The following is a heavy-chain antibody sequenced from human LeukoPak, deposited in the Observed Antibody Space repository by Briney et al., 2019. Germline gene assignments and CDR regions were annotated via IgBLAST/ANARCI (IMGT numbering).Heavy chain of an antibody. J-gene: IGHJ6*03. V-gene: IGHV4-39*01. CDR1: GGSISSSSYY. CDR3: ARHAPSYDYYGSGGYYMDV. Sequence: SETLSLTCTVSGGSISSSSYYWGWIRQPPGKGLEWIGSIFYTGTTFYIPSLKSRLTISVDTSKNQFSLRLTSVTAADTAVYYCARHAPSYDYYGSGGYYMDVWGTGTTVTISS. D-gene: IGHD3-10*01. CDR2: IFYTGTT.